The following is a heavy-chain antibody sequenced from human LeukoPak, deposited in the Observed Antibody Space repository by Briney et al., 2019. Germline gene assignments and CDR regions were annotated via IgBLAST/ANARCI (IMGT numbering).Heavy chain of an antibody. V-gene: IGHV1-69*05. Sequence: ASVKVSCKASGGTFSSYAISWVRQAPGQGLEWMGGIIPIFGTANYAQKFQGRVTITTDESTSTAYMELSSLRSEDTAVYYCARTAPLVGATNFDAFDIWGQGTMVTVSS. CDR1: GGTFSSYA. CDR3: ARTAPLVGATNFDAFDI. J-gene: IGHJ3*02. CDR2: IIPIFGTA. D-gene: IGHD1-26*01.